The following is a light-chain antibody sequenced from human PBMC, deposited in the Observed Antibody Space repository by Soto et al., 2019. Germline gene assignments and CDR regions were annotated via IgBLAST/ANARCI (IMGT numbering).Light chain of an antibody. J-gene: IGKJ1*01. CDR2: TAS. CDR3: QKYYTAPET. CDR1: QGIGNY. Sequence: DIQMTQSPSSLSASLGDRVTITCRASQGIGNYLAWYQQKPGKGPKNLIYTASTLQSWVQSRFIGSGSGTDFTLTISSLQTEDVAPYHCQKYYTAPETFGQGTKVEIK. V-gene: IGKV1-27*01.